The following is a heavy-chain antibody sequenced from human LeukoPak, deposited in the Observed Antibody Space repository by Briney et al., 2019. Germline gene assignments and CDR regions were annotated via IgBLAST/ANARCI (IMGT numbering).Heavy chain of an antibody. CDR3: ASGYDLPY. Sequence: PGGSLRLSCAASGFTFSSYEMNWVRQAPGKGLEWVSYISRSGSTIYYADSVKGRFTISRDNAKNSLYLQMISLRVEDTAVYYCASGYDLPYWGQGTLVTVSS. V-gene: IGHV3-48*03. CDR1: GFTFSSYE. D-gene: IGHD5-12*01. J-gene: IGHJ4*02. CDR2: ISRSGSTI.